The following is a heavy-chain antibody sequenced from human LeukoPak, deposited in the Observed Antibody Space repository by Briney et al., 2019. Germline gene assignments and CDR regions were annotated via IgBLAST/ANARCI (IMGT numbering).Heavy chain of an antibody. CDR1: GFTFDRFT. V-gene: IGHV3-43*01. D-gene: IGHD6-13*01. CDR3: ARVAEAAAFDS. CDR2: INRRGHT. Sequence: GGSLRLSCAASGFTFDRFTIHWVRQTPGKGLEWVSLINRRGHTFYADSVKGRFTISRDNSRNSVFLQMNSLKPEDTAVYYCARVAEAAAFDSWGQGTLVTVSS. J-gene: IGHJ4*02.